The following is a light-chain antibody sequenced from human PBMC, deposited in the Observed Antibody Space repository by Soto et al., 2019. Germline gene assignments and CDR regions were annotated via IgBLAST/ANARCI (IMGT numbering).Light chain of an antibody. CDR3: QPYGSWPLT. CDR2: GAS. V-gene: IGKV3-20*01. CDR1: QSLSSSY. J-gene: IGKJ4*01. Sequence: EIVLPQSPGTLSLSPGERATLSCRASQSLSSSYLAWYQQKPGQAPRLLIYGASSRATGIPDRFSGSGSGSDFNLILSRLEPEDFAVYYCQPYGSWPLTFGGGTKVDI.